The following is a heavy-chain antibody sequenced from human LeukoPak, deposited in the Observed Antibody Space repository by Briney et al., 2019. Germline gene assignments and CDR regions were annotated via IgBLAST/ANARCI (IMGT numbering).Heavy chain of an antibody. Sequence: GGSLRLSCAASGFTFSSYGMHWVRQAPGKGLEWVSGISGSGGDTYYADSMKGRFTVSRDNSKNTLYVQMNSLRAEDTAVYYCAKGPLAVEHSTHRFDFWGQGTLVTVSS. D-gene: IGHD1/OR15-1a*01. CDR3: AKGPLAVEHSTHRFDF. V-gene: IGHV3-23*01. CDR2: ISGSGGDT. CDR1: GFTFSSYG. J-gene: IGHJ4*02.